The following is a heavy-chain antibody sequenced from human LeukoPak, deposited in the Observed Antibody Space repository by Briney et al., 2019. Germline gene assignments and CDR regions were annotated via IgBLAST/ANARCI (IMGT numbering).Heavy chain of an antibody. CDR3: TTYTSGHY. Sequence: GGSLRLSCAASGFTFSAFHMHWVRQASGKGLEWVGRITTKANSYATAYAASVKGRFTVSRDDSKNTAYLQMSSLKTEDTAVYYCTTYTSGHYWDQGTLVTVSS. CDR1: GFTFSAFH. J-gene: IGHJ4*02. CDR2: ITTKANSYAT. V-gene: IGHV3-73*01. D-gene: IGHD6-19*01.